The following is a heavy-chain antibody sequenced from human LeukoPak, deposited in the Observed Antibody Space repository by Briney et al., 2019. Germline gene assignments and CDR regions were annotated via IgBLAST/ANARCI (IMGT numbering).Heavy chain of an antibody. CDR2: IRYDGSNK. D-gene: IGHD2-15*01. Sequence: GGSLRLSCAASGFTFSSYGMHWVRQAPGKGLEWVAFIRYDGSNKYYADSVKGRFTISRDNSKNTLYLQMNSLRAEDTAVYYCARDRPPLVVVVSNWFDPWGQGTLVTVSS. CDR1: GFTFSSYG. CDR3: ARDRPPLVVVVSNWFDP. J-gene: IGHJ5*02. V-gene: IGHV3-30*02.